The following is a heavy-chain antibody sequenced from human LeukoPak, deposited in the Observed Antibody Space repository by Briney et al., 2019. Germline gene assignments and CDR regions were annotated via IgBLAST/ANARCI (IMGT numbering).Heavy chain of an antibody. V-gene: IGHV4-34*01. J-gene: IGHJ6*02. D-gene: IGHD6-13*01. CDR3: ARGSGIAATGSRFGMDV. Sequence: SETLSLTCAVYGGSFSDYYWSWIRQPPGKGLEWIGEINNSGSASYNPSLKSRVTISVDTSKNQFSLKLSSVTAADTAVYYCARGSGIAATGSRFGMDVWGQGTTVTVSS. CDR2: INNSGSA. CDR1: GGSFSDYY.